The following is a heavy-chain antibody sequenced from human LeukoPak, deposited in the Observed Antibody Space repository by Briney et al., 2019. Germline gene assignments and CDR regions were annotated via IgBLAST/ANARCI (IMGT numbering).Heavy chain of an antibody. CDR2: INPNSGGT. V-gene: IGHV1-2*02. Sequence: ASVKVSCKASGYTFTGYYMHWVRQAPGQGLEWMGWINPNSGGTNHAQKFQGRVTMTRDTSISTAYMELSRLRSDDTAVYYCARVPTVTFFDHWGQGTLVTVSS. D-gene: IGHD4-17*01. J-gene: IGHJ4*02. CDR1: GYTFTGYY. CDR3: ARVPTVTFFDH.